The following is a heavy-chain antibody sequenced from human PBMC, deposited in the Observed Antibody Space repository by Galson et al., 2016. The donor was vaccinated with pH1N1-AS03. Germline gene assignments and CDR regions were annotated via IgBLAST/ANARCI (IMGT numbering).Heavy chain of an antibody. Sequence: SLRLSCAASGFTFHNFAMTWVRQAPGKGLEWVSGVIGRGGTTFYADSVKGRFTISRDNSNNTLFLQMENLRVEDTAVYYCAKDVLDCSGGRCYTGTTDSWGQGTLVTVSS. D-gene: IGHD2-15*01. V-gene: IGHV3-23*01. CDR1: GFTFHNFA. J-gene: IGHJ4*02. CDR3: AKDVLDCSGGRCYTGTTDS. CDR2: VIGRGGTT.